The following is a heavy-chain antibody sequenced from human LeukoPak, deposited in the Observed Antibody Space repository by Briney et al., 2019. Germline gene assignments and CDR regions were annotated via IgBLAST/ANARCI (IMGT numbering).Heavy chain of an antibody. CDR3: ARVRCSDGLCNFFDF. CDR1: GGSFSGYY. CDR2: SNHSGST. V-gene: IGHV4-34*01. Sequence: SETLSLTCAVYGGSFSGYYWSWIRQPPGKGLEWIGESNHSGSTNYNPSLKSRVTISVDTSKNQFSLKVTSVTAADTAVYFCARVRCSDGLCNFFDFWSQGTLVTVSS. D-gene: IGHD2-15*01. J-gene: IGHJ4*02.